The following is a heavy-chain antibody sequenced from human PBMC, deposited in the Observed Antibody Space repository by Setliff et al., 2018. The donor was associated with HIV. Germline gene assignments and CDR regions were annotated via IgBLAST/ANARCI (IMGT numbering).Heavy chain of an antibody. D-gene: IGHD4-17*01. V-gene: IGHV1-3*01. CDR3: ARTVNDYGDYYFDY. CDR2: INAGTGNT. Sequence: GASVKVSCKASGYTFTSYAMHWVRQAPGQRLEWMGWINAGTGNTKYSQNLQGRVTFSRDTSASTAYMELSSLRSEDTAVYYCARTVNDYGDYYFDYWGQGTLVTVSS. J-gene: IGHJ4*02. CDR1: GYTFTSYA.